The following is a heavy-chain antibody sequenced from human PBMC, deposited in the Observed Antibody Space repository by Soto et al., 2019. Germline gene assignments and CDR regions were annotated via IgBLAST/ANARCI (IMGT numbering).Heavy chain of an antibody. CDR1: GFTFTNVA. CDR3: AKLYWNPRYFDY. J-gene: IGHJ4*02. Sequence: LRLSCAASGFTFTNVAMTWVRQAPGKGLEWVSTITDSGGSTDYADSVKGRFTISRDNSKSTLYLQMNNLRADDTAVYYCAKLYWNPRYFDYWGQGARVTVAS. V-gene: IGHV3-23*01. CDR2: ITDSGGST. D-gene: IGHD1-1*01.